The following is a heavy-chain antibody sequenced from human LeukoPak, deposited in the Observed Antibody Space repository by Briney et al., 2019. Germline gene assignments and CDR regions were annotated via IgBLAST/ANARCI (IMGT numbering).Heavy chain of an antibody. CDR2: ISSSSSYI. CDR3: ARDRDPYCSSTSCYSGAYGMDV. V-gene: IGHV3-21*01. Sequence: KTGGSLRLTCAASGFTFSSYSMNWVRQAPGKGLEWVSSISSSSSYIYYADSVKGRFTISRDNAKNSLYLQMNSLRAEDTAVYYCARDRDPYCSSTSCYSGAYGMDVWGQGTTVTVSS. CDR1: GFTFSSYS. D-gene: IGHD2-2*01. J-gene: IGHJ6*02.